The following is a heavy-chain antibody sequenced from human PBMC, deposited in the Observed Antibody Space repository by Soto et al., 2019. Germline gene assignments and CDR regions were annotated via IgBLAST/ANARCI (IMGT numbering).Heavy chain of an antibody. CDR3: AKNSAATIRVGYDY. Sequence: EVQLLESGGGLAQPGGSLRLSCAASGFTFSSYPMSWVRQAPGQGLEWVSGMVASGGITYYADSVKGRFTISRDNSKNTLYLQMNRLRAEDTAVYYCAKNSAATIRVGYDYWGQGTLVTVSS. D-gene: IGHD5-12*01. J-gene: IGHJ4*02. V-gene: IGHV3-23*01. CDR1: GFTFSSYP. CDR2: MVASGGIT.